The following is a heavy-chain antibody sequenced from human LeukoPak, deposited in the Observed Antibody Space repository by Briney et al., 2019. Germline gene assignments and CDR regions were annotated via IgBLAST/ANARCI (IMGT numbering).Heavy chain of an antibody. V-gene: IGHV1-18*01. Sequence: ASVKVSCKASGYTFTSYGISWVRQAPGQGLEWMGWISAYNGNTKYAQKLQGRVTMTTDISTSTAYMELRSLRSDDTAVYYCARDGGWAVRGAPFDYWGQGTLVTVSS. CDR3: ARDGGWAVRGAPFDY. CDR1: GYTFTSYG. D-gene: IGHD3-10*01. CDR2: ISAYNGNT. J-gene: IGHJ4*02.